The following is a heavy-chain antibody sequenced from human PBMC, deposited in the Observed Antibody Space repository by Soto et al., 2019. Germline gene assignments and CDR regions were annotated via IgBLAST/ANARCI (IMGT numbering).Heavy chain of an antibody. Sequence: ESLKISFKGSGYSFTSYWIGWVRQIPGKGLEWMGIIYPGDSDTRYSPSFQGQVTISADKSISTAYLQWSSLKASDTAMYYCASQLYSSGWYSPFDPWGQGTLVTVSS. CDR2: IYPGDSDT. V-gene: IGHV5-51*01. J-gene: IGHJ5*02. CDR1: GYSFTSYW. D-gene: IGHD6-19*01. CDR3: ASQLYSSGWYSPFDP.